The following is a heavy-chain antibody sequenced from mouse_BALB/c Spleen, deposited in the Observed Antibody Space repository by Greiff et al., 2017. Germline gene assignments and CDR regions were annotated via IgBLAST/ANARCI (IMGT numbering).Heavy chain of an antibody. CDR1: GYTFTDYE. J-gene: IGHJ4*01. D-gene: IGHD1-2*01. V-gene: IGHV1-15*01. Sequence: QVQLQQSGAELVRPGASVTLSCKASGYTFTDYEMHWVKQTPVQGLEWIGAIDPETGGTAYNQKFKGKATLTADKSSSTAYMELRSLTSEDSAVYYCTRRRTPGYGYYAMDYWGQGTSVTVSS. CDR2: IDPETGGT. CDR3: TRRRTPGYGYYAMDY.